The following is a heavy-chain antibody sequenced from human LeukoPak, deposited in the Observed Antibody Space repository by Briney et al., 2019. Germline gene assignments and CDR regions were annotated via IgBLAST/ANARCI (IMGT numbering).Heavy chain of an antibody. CDR1: GYSFTSYC. CDR2: IYPGDPDT. Sequence: GQPLKISCKGSGYSFTSYCIGWVRQMPGKGLEWMGIIYPGDPDTRYSPSFQGQVTISADKSISTAYLQWSSLTASDTAMYYCARLPSYYGSGSYYRGVDYYYMDVWGKGTKATVSS. V-gene: IGHV5-51*01. J-gene: IGHJ6*03. CDR3: ARLPSYYGSGSYYRGVDYYYMDV. D-gene: IGHD3-10*01.